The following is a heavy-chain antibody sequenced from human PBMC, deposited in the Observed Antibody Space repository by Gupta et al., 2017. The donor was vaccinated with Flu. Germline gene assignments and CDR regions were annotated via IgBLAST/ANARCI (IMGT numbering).Heavy chain of an antibody. J-gene: IGHJ5*02. CDR1: GDSISNSDLY. Sequence: QLQLQESGPGLVKPSETLSLTCTVSGDSISNSDLYWAWIRQPPGKGLECIGGIHHSGRTYYNPSLKSRVTMSVDTPKYQFSLKLSSVTAADTAVYYCAARRKDLNWFDPWGQGTLVTVSS. CDR3: AARRKDLNWFDP. CDR2: IHHSGRT. V-gene: IGHV4-39*01. D-gene: IGHD1-14*01.